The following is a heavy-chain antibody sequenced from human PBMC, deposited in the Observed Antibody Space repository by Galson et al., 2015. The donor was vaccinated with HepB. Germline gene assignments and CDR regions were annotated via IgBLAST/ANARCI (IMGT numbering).Heavy chain of an antibody. D-gene: IGHD3-22*01. Sequence: PALVKPTQTLTLTCTFSGFSLSTSGMCVSWIRQPPGKALEWLACIDWDDDKYYSTSLKTRLTISKDTSKNQVVLTLTNMDPVDTATYYCARNYYDSRREYHYYGMDVWGQGTTVTVSS. V-gene: IGHV2-70*11. CDR2: IDWDDDK. CDR1: GFSLSTSGMC. CDR3: ARNYYDSRREYHYYGMDV. J-gene: IGHJ6*02.